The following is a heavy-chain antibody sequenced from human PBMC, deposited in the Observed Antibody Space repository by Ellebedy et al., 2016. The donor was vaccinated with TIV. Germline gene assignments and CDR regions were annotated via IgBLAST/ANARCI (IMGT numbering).Heavy chain of an antibody. Sequence: GESLKIFXAASGVTVSSNYMNWVRQAPGKGLEWVSVIFSGDSTYYADSVKGRFTISRDNSKNTLYLQMNSLRAEDTAVYYCAIIRRTSDYWGQGTLVTVSS. CDR1: GVTVSSNY. CDR2: IFSGDST. V-gene: IGHV3-53*01. J-gene: IGHJ4*02. CDR3: AIIRRTSDY. D-gene: IGHD3-10*01.